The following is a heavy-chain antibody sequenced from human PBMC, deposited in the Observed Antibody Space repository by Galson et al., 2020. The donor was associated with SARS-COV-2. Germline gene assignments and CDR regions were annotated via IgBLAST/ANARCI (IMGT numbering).Heavy chain of an antibody. V-gene: IGHV3-30*18. CDR3: AKERLHGDYGPESYQH. CDR1: GFTFSDYV. D-gene: IGHD4-17*01. J-gene: IGHJ1*01. Sequence: GGSLRLSCAASGFTFSDYVMHWVRQGQDKGLEWVAGISYDGGQKYYADSMVGRFIISRDNSRNTLSLQMNSLRPEDTAVYYCAKERLHGDYGPESYQHWGQGTLVIVSS. CDR2: ISYDGGQK.